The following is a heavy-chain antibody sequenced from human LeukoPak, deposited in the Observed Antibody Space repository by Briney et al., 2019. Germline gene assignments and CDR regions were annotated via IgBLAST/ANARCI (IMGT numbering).Heavy chain of an antibody. CDR1: GGSISSGGSY. CDR2: IYYSGST. CDR3: ARGRIDFWSGYYLGSDY. J-gene: IGHJ4*02. Sequence: SQTLSLTCTVSGGSISSGGSYWSWIRQHPGKGLEWIGYIYYSGSTYYNPSLKSRVTISVDTSKNQFSLKLSSVTAADTAVYYCARGRIDFWSGYYLGSDYWGQGTLVTVSS. D-gene: IGHD3-3*01. V-gene: IGHV4-31*03.